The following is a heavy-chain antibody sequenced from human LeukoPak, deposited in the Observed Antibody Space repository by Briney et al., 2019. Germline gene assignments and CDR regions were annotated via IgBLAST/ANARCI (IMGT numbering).Heavy chain of an antibody. J-gene: IGHJ4*02. Sequence: GGSLRLSRAASGFTFSRYWMSWVRQAPGKGLEWVANINQDGSEKRYVDSVKGRFTISRDNANNSLSLQMSSLRAEDTAVYYCARDFPTGEHYWGQGTLVTVSS. CDR1: GFTFSRYW. D-gene: IGHD7-27*01. V-gene: IGHV3-7*05. CDR3: ARDFPTGEHY. CDR2: INQDGSEK.